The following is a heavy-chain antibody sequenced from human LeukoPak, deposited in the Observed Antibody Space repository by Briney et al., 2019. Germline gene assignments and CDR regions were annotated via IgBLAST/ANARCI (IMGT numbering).Heavy chain of an antibody. CDR2: IKTDGSQI. D-gene: IGHD7-27*01. V-gene: IGHV3-7*01. J-gene: IGHJ4*02. CDR1: GFTFNNFW. CDR3: ARDLNWETY. Sequence: GGSLRLSCVASGFTFNNFWMTWVRPAPGKGLGWVANIKTDGSQIYYVDSVKGRFTISRDNAKNSLYLHMNGLRAEDTAVYYCARDLNWETYWGQGTLVSVSS.